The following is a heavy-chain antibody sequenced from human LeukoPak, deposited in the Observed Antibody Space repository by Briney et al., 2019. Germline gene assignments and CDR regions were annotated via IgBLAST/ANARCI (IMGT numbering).Heavy chain of an antibody. CDR3: ARGRSSMVRGYYYYYMDV. J-gene: IGHJ6*03. CDR2: IYYSGST. D-gene: IGHD3-10*01. Sequence: SETLSLTCTVSGGSISSSSYYWGWIRQPPGKGLEWIGSIYYSGSTYYNPSLKSRVTISVDTSKNQFSLKLSSVTAADTAVYCCARGRSSMVRGYYYYYMDVWGKGTTVTISS. V-gene: IGHV4-39*07. CDR1: GGSISSSSYY.